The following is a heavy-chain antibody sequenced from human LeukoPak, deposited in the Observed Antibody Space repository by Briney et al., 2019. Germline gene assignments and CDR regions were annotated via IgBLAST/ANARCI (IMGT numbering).Heavy chain of an antibody. V-gene: IGHV7-4-1*02. J-gene: IGHJ6*02. D-gene: IGHD3-3*01. CDR3: ARDRGTIFGVVIAGGYYGMDV. CDR2: INTNTGNP. CDR1: GYTFTSYA. Sequence: GASVKVSCKASGYTFTSYAMNWVRQAPGQGLEWMGWINTNTGNPTYAQGFTGRFVFSLDTSVSTAYLQISSLKAEDTAVYYCARDRGTIFGVVIAGGYYGMDVWGQGTTVTVSS.